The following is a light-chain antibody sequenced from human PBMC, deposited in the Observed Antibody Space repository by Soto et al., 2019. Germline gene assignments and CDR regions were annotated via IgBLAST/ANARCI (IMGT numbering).Light chain of an antibody. CDR2: GAS. CDR1: QSMGSN. Sequence: DIGMTQSPATMSWSPGGRATLSCRASQSMGSNVAWYQQKPGQAPRLLIYGASTRAAGIPARFSGSGSGTEFTLTITSLESEDFAVYYCQQFHNWPRTFGQGTKVDIK. J-gene: IGKJ1*01. CDR3: QQFHNWPRT. V-gene: IGKV3-15*01.